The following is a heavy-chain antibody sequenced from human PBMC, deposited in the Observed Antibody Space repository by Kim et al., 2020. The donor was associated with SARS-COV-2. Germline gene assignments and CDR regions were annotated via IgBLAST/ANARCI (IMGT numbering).Heavy chain of an antibody. J-gene: IGHJ5*02. Sequence: ASVKVSCKASGYTFTSYAMHWVRQAPGQRLEWMGWINAGNGNTKYSQKFQGRVTITRDTSASTAYMELSSLRSEDTAVYYCARDLWEHKAYYYGSGSFYNRFDPWGQGTLVTVSS. CDR1: GYTFTSYA. V-gene: IGHV1-3*01. CDR2: INAGNGNT. CDR3: ARDLWEHKAYYYGSGSFYNRFDP. D-gene: IGHD3-10*01.